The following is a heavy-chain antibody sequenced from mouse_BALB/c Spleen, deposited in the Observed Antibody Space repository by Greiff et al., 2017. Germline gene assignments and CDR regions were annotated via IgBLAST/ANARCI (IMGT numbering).Heavy chain of an antibody. CDR3: ARGLGGFDY. Sequence: EVKLMESGGGLVQPGGSLKLSCAASGFTFSSYAMSWVRQTPEQRLEWVASISSGGSTYYPDSVKGRFTISRDNARNILYLQMSSLRSEDTAMYYCARGLGGFDYWGQGTTLTVSS. J-gene: IGHJ2*01. CDR2: ISSGGST. CDR1: GFTFSSYA. D-gene: IGHD4-1*01. V-gene: IGHV5-6-5*01.